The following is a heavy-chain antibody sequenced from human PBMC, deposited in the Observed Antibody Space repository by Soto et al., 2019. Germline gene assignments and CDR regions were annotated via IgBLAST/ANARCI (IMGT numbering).Heavy chain of an antibody. J-gene: IGHJ4*02. CDR3: AKDMGTEEYYFDY. D-gene: IGHD5-18*01. CDR1: GFTFDDYT. Sequence: EVQLVESGGVVVQPGGSLRLSCAASGFTFDDYTMHWVRQAPGKGLEWVSLISWDGGSTYYADSVKGRFTISRDNNKNSLYLQMNSLRTEDTALYYCAKDMGTEEYYFDYWGQGTLVTVSS. V-gene: IGHV3-43*01. CDR2: ISWDGGST.